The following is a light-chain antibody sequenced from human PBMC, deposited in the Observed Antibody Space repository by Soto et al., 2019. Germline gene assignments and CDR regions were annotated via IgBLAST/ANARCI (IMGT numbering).Light chain of an antibody. CDR2: DTS. J-gene: IGKJ4*01. Sequence: DIQMTQSPSSLSASIGDTVTITCRASQSIASFLNWLQLKPGKAPKLLISDTSTLQSGVPSRFSGGGSGTEFTLALRSLQPEESALYVCLQDYRPPLAFGAGTRVEIK. V-gene: IGKV1-39*01. CDR3: LQDYRPPLA. CDR1: QSIASF.